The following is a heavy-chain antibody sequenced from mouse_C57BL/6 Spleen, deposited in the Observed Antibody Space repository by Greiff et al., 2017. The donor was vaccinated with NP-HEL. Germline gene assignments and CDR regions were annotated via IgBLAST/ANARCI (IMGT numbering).Heavy chain of an antibody. CDR3: ARSPFDGYKPPYAMDY. Sequence: EVQLQQSGGGLVQPGGSLSLSCAASGFTFTDYYMSWVRQPPGKALEWLGFIRNKANGYTTEYSVSVKGRFTISSDNSQTILYLQMNALRAEDNATYYCARSPFDGYKPPYAMDYWGQGTSVTVSS. J-gene: IGHJ4*01. CDR2: IRNKANGYTT. D-gene: IGHD2-3*01. CDR1: GFTFTDYY. V-gene: IGHV7-3*01.